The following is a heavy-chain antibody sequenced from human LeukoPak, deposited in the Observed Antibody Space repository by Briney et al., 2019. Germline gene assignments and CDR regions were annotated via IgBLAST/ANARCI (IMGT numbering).Heavy chain of an antibody. CDR3: ARAGIPGYCTNVTCSNWLDP. CDR2: MNPNSGNT. D-gene: IGHD2-8*01. V-gene: IGHV1-8*01. J-gene: IGHJ5*02. CDR1: GYSFKSYD. Sequence: ASVKVSCKASGYSFKSYDINWVRQATGQGLEWMGWMNPNSGNTGYAQRFQGRVTMTRNTSISTAYMELSSLRSEDTAVYYCARAGIPGYCTNVTCSNWLDPWGQGTLVTVSS.